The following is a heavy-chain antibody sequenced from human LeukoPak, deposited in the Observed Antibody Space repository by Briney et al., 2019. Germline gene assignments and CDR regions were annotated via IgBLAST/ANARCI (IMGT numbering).Heavy chain of an antibody. V-gene: IGHV3-48*03. CDR3: AREGGEWELLRTFDY. CDR2: ISSSDSTI. D-gene: IGHD1-26*01. CDR1: GFTFSSYE. J-gene: IGHJ4*02. Sequence: GGSLRLSCAASGFTFSSYEMNWVRQAPGKGLEWVSYISSSDSTIYYADSVKGRFTISRDNAKNSVYLQMNSLRAEDTAVYYCAREGGEWELLRTFDYWGQGTLVTVSS.